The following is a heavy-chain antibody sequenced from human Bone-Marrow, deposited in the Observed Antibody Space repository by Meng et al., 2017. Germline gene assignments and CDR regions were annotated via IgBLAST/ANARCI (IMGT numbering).Heavy chain of an antibody. V-gene: IGHV1-3*01. CDR3: ARDRGYSGYDSRGPTDY. CDR2: INAGNGNT. D-gene: IGHD5-12*01. CDR1: GYTFTSYA. Sequence: ASVKVSCKASGYTFTSYAMHWVRQAPGQRLEWMGWINAGNGNTKYSQKFQGRVTITRDTSASTAYMELSSLRSEDTAVYYCARDRGYSGYDSRGPTDYWGQGTRVTVSS. J-gene: IGHJ4*02.